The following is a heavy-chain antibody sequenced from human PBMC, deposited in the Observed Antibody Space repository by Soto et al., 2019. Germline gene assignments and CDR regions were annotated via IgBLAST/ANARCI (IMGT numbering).Heavy chain of an antibody. CDR3: ARATAPVLRSLEWSTIIPHYFDF. Sequence: QVQLQQWGAGLLKPSETLSLTCAVYGGSFSAYNWSWIRQPRGKGLEWIGEVNHSGSTNSNPSLKSRVSILSDTPKNQFSLKLSSVTAADTAVYYCARATAPVLRSLEWSTIIPHYFDFWGQGTLVTVSS. CDR2: VNHSGST. V-gene: IGHV4-34*02. D-gene: IGHD3-3*01. J-gene: IGHJ4*02. CDR1: GGSFSAYN.